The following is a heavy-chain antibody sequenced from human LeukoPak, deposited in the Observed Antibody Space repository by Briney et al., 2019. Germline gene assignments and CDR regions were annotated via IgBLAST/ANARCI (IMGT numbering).Heavy chain of an antibody. CDR2: IKSKTDGGTT. V-gene: IGHV3-15*01. J-gene: IGHJ5*02. D-gene: IGHD6-13*01. CDR1: GFTFSNAW. CDR3: TTDTSSGYSSSWYGIDWFDP. Sequence: PGGSLRLSCAASGFTFSNAWVSWVRQAPGKGLEWVGRIKSKTDGGTTDYAAPVKGRFTISRDDSKNTLYLQMNSLKTEDTAVYYCTTDTSSGYSSSWYGIDWFDPWGQGTLVTVSS.